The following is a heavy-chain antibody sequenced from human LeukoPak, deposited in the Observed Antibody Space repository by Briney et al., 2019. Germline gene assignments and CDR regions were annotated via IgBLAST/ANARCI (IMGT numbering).Heavy chain of an antibody. CDR3: ARDRNYYYYMDV. J-gene: IGHJ6*03. V-gene: IGHV1-69*06. CDR1: GGTFSSYA. CDR2: IIPIFGTA. Sequence: ASVKVSCKASGGTFSSYAISWVRQAPGQGLEWMGGIIPIFGTANYAQKFQGRVTITADKSTSTVYMELSRLRSDDTAVYYCARDRNYYYYMDVWGKGPTVTISS.